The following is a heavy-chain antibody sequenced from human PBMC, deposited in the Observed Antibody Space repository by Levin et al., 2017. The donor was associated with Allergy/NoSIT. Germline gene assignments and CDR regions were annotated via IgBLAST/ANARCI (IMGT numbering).Heavy chain of an antibody. D-gene: IGHD6-6*01. CDR3: ARVRIASRHRNFDY. CDR2: IRSNGNTI. CDR1: GFTFSHYE. Sequence: PGGSLRLSCVASGFTFSHYEFNWVRQAPGKGLEWLSDIRSNGNTIYYADSVRGRFTISKDNAQNSLYLQMNSLRAEDTAVYYCARVRIASRHRNFDYWGQGTLVTVSS. V-gene: IGHV3-48*03. J-gene: IGHJ4*02.